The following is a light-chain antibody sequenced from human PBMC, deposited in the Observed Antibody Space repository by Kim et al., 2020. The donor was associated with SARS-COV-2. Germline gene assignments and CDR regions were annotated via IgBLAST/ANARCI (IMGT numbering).Light chain of an antibody. V-gene: IGLV2-14*03. J-gene: IGLJ3*02. CDR2: DVT. CDR3: SSYASGDTWV. CDR1: SSGVGAYDY. Sequence: GESITIACTRTSSGVGAYDYVSWYQQHPGKTPKLMIYDVTKRPSGVSNRFSASKSGDTASLAISGLQSEDEVDYYCSSYASGDTWVFGGGTKVTVL.